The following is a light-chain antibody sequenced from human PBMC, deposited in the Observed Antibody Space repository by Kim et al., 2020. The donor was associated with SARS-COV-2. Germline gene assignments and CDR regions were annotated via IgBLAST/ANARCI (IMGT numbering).Light chain of an antibody. V-gene: IGLV3-1*01. Sequence: ASREQTANITCCGDNLGDKFVCWYQQKPGQSPLLVIYQDTKRPSGIPERFSGSNSENTATLTISGTQAMDEADYYCQAWDTTTAVFGGGTQLTVL. CDR1: NLGDKF. CDR2: QDT. CDR3: QAWDTTTAV. J-gene: IGLJ3*02.